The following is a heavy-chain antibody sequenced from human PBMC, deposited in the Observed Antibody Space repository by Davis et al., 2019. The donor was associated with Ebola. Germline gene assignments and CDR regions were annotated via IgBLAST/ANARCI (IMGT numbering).Heavy chain of an antibody. J-gene: IGHJ6*02. CDR1: GGSFSGYY. Sequence: GSLRLSCAVYGGSFSGYYWSWIRHPPGKGLEWIGEINHSGSTNYNPSLKSRVTISVDTSKNQFSLKLSSVTAADTAVYYCARGFNLAFNYYYGMDVWGQGTTVTVSS. D-gene: IGHD1-20*01. CDR3: ARGFNLAFNYYYGMDV. V-gene: IGHV4-34*01. CDR2: INHSGST.